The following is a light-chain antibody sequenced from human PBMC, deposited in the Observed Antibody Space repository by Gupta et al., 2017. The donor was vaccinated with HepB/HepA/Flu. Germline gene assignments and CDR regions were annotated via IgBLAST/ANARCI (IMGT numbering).Light chain of an antibody. V-gene: IGLV2-23*02. CDR3: CSYGGSSTYVV. J-gene: IGLJ2*01. CDR1: SSDVGSHNL. Sequence: QSALTQPASVSGSPGQSITIPCIGTSSDVGSHNLVSWYQQHPGKAPKLMIYEVTKRPSGVSNRFSGSKSGNTASLTISGLQAEDEADYYCCSYGGSSTYVVFGGGTKLTVL. CDR2: EVT.